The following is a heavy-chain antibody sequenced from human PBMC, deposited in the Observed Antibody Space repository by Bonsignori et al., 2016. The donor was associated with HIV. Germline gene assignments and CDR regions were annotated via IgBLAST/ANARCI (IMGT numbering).Heavy chain of an antibody. V-gene: IGHV3-30*18. Sequence: GGSLRLSCAASGFTFSSYGMHWVRQAPGKGLEWVAVISYDGSNKYYADSVKGRFTISRDNSKNTLYLQMNSLRAEDTAVYYCAKDCPRRYYMDVWGKGTTVTVSS. J-gene: IGHJ6*03. CDR3: AKDCPRRYYMDV. CDR2: ISYDGSNK. CDR1: GFTFSSYG.